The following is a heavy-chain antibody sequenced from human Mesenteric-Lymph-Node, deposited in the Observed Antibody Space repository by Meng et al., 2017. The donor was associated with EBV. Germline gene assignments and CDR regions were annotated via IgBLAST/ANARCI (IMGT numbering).Heavy chain of an antibody. D-gene: IGHD2-2*02. CDR2: IKSKTDGGTA. CDR1: GITFSNAW. CDR3: TTDLGLYASY. J-gene: IGHJ4*02. V-gene: IGHV3-15*01. Sequence: EVQLVESGVGLVKPGGSFSLVCAASGITFSNAWFSWVRQAPGKGLEWVGRIKSKTDGGTADYAAPVKGRFTISRDDSKNTLYLQMNSLKTEDTAVYYCTTDLGLYASYWGQGTLVTVYS.